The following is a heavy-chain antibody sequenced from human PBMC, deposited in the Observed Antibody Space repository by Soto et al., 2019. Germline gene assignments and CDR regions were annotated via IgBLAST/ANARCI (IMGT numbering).Heavy chain of an antibody. CDR1: GYTFSGYS. D-gene: IGHD2-21*01. V-gene: IGHV1-18*04. CDR2: ISGYNGNT. Sequence: QVVLEQSGGEVKKPGASVKVSCKASGYTFSGYSITWVRQAPGQGLEWMGRISGYNGNTNYARTLRGRLTLTTDTPTSTAYMELRSLTSDAAAVYYCARDVFCGGAPACPDMDVWGQGTTVTVSS. CDR3: ARDVFCGGAPACPDMDV. J-gene: IGHJ6*02.